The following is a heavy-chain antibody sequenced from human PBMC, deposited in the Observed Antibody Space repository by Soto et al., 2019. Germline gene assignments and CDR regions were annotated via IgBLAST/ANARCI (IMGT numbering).Heavy chain of an antibody. J-gene: IGHJ4*02. CDR3: ARHVAYDSTFDY. Sequence: PSETLSLTCTVSGGSISSSIYYWGWIRQPPGKGLEWIGSIYYSGSTYYNPSLKSRVTISVDTSKNQFSLKLSSVTAADTAVYYCARHVAYDSTFDYWGQGTLVTVSS. CDR1: GGSISSSIYY. V-gene: IGHV4-39*01. CDR2: IYYSGST. D-gene: IGHD3-22*01.